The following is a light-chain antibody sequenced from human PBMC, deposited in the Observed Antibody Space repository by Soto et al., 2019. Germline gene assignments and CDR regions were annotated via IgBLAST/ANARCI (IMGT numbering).Light chain of an antibody. CDR1: QSVSSSY. Sequence: EIVLTHSPGTLSLSPGEGATLSCRLSQSVSSSYLAWYQQRPGQAPRLLIYGASSRATGIPDRFSGSGSGTDFTLTISRLEPEDFAVYYCQQYGSSSWTFGQGTKVDI. CDR3: QQYGSSSWT. J-gene: IGKJ1*01. V-gene: IGKV3-20*01. CDR2: GAS.